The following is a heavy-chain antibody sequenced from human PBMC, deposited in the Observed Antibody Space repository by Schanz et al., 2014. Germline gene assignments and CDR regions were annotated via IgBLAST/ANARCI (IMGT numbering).Heavy chain of an antibody. CDR1: GFTFSSYG. D-gene: IGHD3-10*01. J-gene: IGHJ5*02. CDR3: AKDQLANYRGSGYNWFDP. Sequence: QVQLVESGGGVVQPGRSLKLSCAASGFTFSSYGMHGVRQAPGKGLEWVTFIRFDGSDKYYADSVKGRFSVSRDNSKNTLYLQMNSLRAADTSVYYCAKDQLANYRGSGYNWFDPWGQGTLVTVSS. CDR2: IRFDGSDK. V-gene: IGHV3-30*02.